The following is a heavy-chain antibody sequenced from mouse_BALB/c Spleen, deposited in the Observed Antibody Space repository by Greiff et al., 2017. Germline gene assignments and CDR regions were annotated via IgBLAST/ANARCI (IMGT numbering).Heavy chain of an antibody. V-gene: IGHV3-8*02. CDR2: ISYSGST. CDR1: GDSITSGY. D-gene: IGHD2-5*01. CDR3: ARYEGYYSNYYAMDY. Sequence: EVKLEESGPSLVKPSQTLSLTCSVTGDSITSGYWNWIRKFPGNKLEYMGYISYSGSTYYNPSLKSRISITRDTSKNQYYLQLNSVTTKDTATYYCARYEGYYSNYYAMDYWGQGTSVTVSS. J-gene: IGHJ4*01.